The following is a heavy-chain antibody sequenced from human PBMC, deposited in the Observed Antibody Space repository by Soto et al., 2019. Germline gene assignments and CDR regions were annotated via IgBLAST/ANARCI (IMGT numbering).Heavy chain of an antibody. J-gene: IGHJ6*02. CDR1: GFSFSSYP. V-gene: IGHV3-30*18. CDR3: AKEAYSGSFFLLLKNGMDI. D-gene: IGHD1-26*01. Sequence: PGGSLRLSCAASGFSFSSYPIHWVRQAPGKGLEWVAVISFDGSNKYYADSVKGRFTISRDNSKNTLYLQMNSLRIEDTAVYYCAKEAYSGSFFLLLKNGMDIWGQGPTVTVSS. CDR2: ISFDGSNK.